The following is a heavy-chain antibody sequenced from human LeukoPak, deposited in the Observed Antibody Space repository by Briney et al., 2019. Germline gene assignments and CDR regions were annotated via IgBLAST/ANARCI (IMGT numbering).Heavy chain of an antibody. CDR3: ARRGTGHGMDV. V-gene: IGHV3-74*01. J-gene: IGHJ6*02. CDR1: GFTFDDYA. CDR2: INNDGSSA. D-gene: IGHD1-1*01. Sequence: PGGSLSLSCVASGFTFDDYAMHWVRRVPEKGLVWVSRINNDGSSASYVGYVKGRFTISRDNAKNTLFLQMNSLRAEDTAVYYCARRGTGHGMDVWVQGTTVIVSS.